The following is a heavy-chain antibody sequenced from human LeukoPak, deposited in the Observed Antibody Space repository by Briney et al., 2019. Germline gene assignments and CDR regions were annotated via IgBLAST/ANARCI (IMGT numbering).Heavy chain of an antibody. Sequence: GGSLRLSCAASGFTVSSNYMSWVRQAPGKGLEWVSVIYSGGSTYYADSVKGRFTISRDNSKNTLYLQMNSLRAEDTAVYYCASETEDSSGPDYWGQGTLVTVSS. V-gene: IGHV3-53*01. D-gene: IGHD3-22*01. J-gene: IGHJ4*02. CDR3: ASETEDSSGPDY. CDR2: IYSGGST. CDR1: GFTVSSNY.